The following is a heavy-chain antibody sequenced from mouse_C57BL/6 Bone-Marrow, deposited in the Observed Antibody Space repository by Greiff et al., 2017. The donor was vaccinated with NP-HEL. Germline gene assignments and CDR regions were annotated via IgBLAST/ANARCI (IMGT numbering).Heavy chain of an antibody. J-gene: IGHJ2*01. CDR2: IYPGSGST. V-gene: IGHV1-55*01. Sequence: QVQLKQPGAELVKPGASVKMSCKASGYTFTSYWITWVKQRPGQGLAWIGDIYPGSGSTNYNEKFKSKATLTVDTSSSTAYMQLSSLTSEDSAVYYCARELGPFDYWGQGTTLTVSS. D-gene: IGHD4-1*01. CDR1: GYTFTSYW. CDR3: ARELGPFDY.